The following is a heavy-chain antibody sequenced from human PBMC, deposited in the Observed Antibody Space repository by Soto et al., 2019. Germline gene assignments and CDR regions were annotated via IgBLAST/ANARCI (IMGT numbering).Heavy chain of an antibody. V-gene: IGHV3-30*18. CDR2: ISYDGSNK. CDR1: GFTFSSYG. CDR3: AKNSGSGSYYNEPFDY. D-gene: IGHD3-10*01. Sequence: GGSLRLSCAASGFTFSSYGMHWVRQAPGKGLEWVAVISYDGSNKYYADSVKGRFTISRDNSKNTLYLQMNSLRAGDTAVYYCAKNSGSGSYYNEPFDYWGQGTLVTVSS. J-gene: IGHJ4*02.